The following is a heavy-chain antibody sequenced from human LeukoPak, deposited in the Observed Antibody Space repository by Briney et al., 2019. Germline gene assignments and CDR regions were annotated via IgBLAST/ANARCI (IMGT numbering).Heavy chain of an antibody. J-gene: IGHJ4*02. CDR2: ISAYNGNT. CDR1: VYTFTSYG. CDR3: AREMWSGYSSSWYVVY. D-gene: IGHD6-13*01. V-gene: IGHV1-18*01. Sequence: GASVKVSCKASVYTFTSYGISWVRQAPGQGLEWMGWISAYNGNTNYAQKLQGRVTMTTDTSTSTAYMELRSLRSDDTAVYYCAREMWSGYSSSWYVVYWGQGTLVTVSS.